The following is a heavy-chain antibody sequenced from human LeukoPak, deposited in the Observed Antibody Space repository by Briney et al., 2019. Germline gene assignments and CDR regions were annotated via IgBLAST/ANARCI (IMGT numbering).Heavy chain of an antibody. CDR1: GYTFTGYY. V-gene: IGHV1-2*02. CDR3: AIEKVVVITHHFDY. J-gene: IGHJ4*02. CDR2: INPNSGGT. D-gene: IGHD3-22*01. Sequence: GASVKVSCKASGYTFTGYYMHWVRQAPGQGLEWMGWINPNSGGTNYAQKFQGRVTMTRDTSISTAYMELSRLRSDDTAVYYCAIEKVVVITHHFDYWGQGTLVTVSS.